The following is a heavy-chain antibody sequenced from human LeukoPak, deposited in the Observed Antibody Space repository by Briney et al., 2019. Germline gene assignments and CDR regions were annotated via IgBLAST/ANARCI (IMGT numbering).Heavy chain of an antibody. V-gene: IGHV3-49*04. Sequence: GGSLRLSCTASGFTFGDYAMTWVRQAPGKGLEWVGFIRSKIYGGTPEYAASVKGRFTISRDNSKNTLYLQMNSLRAEDTAVYYCAKGAKRVVGATTHWIDPWGQGTLVTVSS. CDR1: GFTFGDYA. D-gene: IGHD1-26*01. J-gene: IGHJ5*02. CDR3: AKGAKRVVGATTHWIDP. CDR2: IRSKIYGGTP.